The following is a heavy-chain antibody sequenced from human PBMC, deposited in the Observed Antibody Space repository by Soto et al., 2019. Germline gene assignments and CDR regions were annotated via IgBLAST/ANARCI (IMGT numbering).Heavy chain of an antibody. V-gene: IGHV1-46*01. D-gene: IGHD5-12*01. CDR1: GYTFTSYY. CDR3: ARDSGYSGYDSDGAFDI. CDR2: INPSGGST. J-gene: IGHJ3*02. Sequence: ASVKVSCKASGYTFTSYYMHWVRQAPGQGLEWMGIINPSGGSTSYAQKFQGRVTMTRDTSTGTVYMELSSLRSEDTAVYYCARDSGYSGYDSDGAFDIWGQGTMVTVSS.